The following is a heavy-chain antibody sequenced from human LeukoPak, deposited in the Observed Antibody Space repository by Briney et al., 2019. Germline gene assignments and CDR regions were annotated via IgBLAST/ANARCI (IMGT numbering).Heavy chain of an antibody. CDR3: ARAGPDDSGYYYMDV. Sequence: GGSLRLSCAASGFSVSSNYMSWVRQAPGKGLEWVSVIYSGGNTYYADSVKGRFTISRDNSKNTLYLLMNSLRAEDTAVYYCARAGPDDSGYYYMDVWGKGTTVIVSS. V-gene: IGHV3-53*01. CDR1: GFSVSSNY. J-gene: IGHJ6*03. CDR2: IYSGGNT. D-gene: IGHD1-26*01.